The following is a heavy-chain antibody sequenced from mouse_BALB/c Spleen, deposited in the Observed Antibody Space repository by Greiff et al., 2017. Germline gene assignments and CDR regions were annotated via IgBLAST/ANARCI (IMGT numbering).Heavy chain of an antibody. CDR3: ARNEPYAMDY. Sequence: EVQLQESGPGLVKPSQSLSLTCSVTGYSITSGYYWNWIRQFPGNKLEWMGYISYDGSNNYNPSLKNRISITRDTSKNQFFLKLNSVTTEDTATYYCARNEPYAMDYWGQGTSVTVSS. CDR2: ISYDGSN. V-gene: IGHV3-6*02. J-gene: IGHJ4*01. CDR1: GYSITSGYY.